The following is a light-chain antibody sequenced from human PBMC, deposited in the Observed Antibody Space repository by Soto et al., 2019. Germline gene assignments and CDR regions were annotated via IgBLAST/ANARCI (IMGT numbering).Light chain of an antibody. CDR3: QSYDSTLSGRV. J-gene: IGLJ3*02. CDR2: GNS. CDR1: SSNIGAGYD. Sequence: QSVLTQPPSVSGAPGQRVTISCTGSSSNIGAGYDVHWYQQLPGTAPKLLIYGNSNRPSGVPDRFSGSKSGTSASLAITGRRCEDEADYYCQSYDSTLSGRVFGGGTTLTVL. V-gene: IGLV1-40*01.